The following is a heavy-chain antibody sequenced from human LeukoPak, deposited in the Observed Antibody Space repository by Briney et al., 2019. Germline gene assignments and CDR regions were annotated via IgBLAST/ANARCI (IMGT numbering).Heavy chain of an antibody. CDR1: SGSISSSNYY. J-gene: IGHJ4*02. Sequence: TSETLSLTCTVSSGSISSSNYYWGWIRQPPGKGLESIGSIYYSGSTYYNPSLKSRVTISLDTSKNQFSLKVNSVTAADTAVYYCARDNTFSSLGYWGQGTLVTVSS. D-gene: IGHD2/OR15-2a*01. CDR3: ARDNTFSSLGY. CDR2: IYYSGST. V-gene: IGHV4-39*07.